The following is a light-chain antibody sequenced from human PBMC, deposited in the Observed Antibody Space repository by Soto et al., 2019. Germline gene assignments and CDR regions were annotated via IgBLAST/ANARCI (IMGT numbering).Light chain of an antibody. CDR1: QSVSSS. Sequence: ENVLTQSPATLSLSPGERATLSCRASQSVSSSLAWYQQKPDQPPRLLIYGASNRATGIPARFSGSGSGTDFTLTISSLEPEDFAVYYCQQRSNWPLTFGGGTKVDIK. J-gene: IGKJ4*01. CDR2: GAS. V-gene: IGKV3-11*01. CDR3: QQRSNWPLT.